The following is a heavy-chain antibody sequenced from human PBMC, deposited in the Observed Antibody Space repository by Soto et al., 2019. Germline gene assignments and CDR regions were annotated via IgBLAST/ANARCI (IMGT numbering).Heavy chain of an antibody. V-gene: IGHV3-30*18. J-gene: IGHJ4*02. CDR3: AKSRGKYDSSGYYLDY. CDR2: ISYDGSNK. CDR1: GFTFSSYG. D-gene: IGHD3-22*01. Sequence: QVQLVESGGGVVQPGRSLRLSCAASGFTFSSYGMHWVRQAPGKGLEWVAVISYDGSNKYYADSVKGRFTISRDNSKNTLYLQMNSLRAEDTAVYYCAKSRGKYDSSGYYLDYWGQGTLVTVSS.